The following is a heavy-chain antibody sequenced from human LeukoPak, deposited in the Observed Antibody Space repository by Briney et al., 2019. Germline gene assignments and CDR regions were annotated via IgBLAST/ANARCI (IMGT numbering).Heavy chain of an antibody. CDR3: AIYGNWFDP. CDR1: GGSISIDSLTTYY. CDR2: IFGGGNT. D-gene: IGHD4-17*01. V-gene: IGHV4-61*01. J-gene: IGHJ5*02. Sequence: SETLSLTCTISGGSISIDSLTTYYWSWVRQPPGKGLEWIGSIFGGGNTNYNPSLKSRVTISADTSKGQFSLKLRSVTAADTAIYYCAIYGNWFDPWGQGTLVAVSS.